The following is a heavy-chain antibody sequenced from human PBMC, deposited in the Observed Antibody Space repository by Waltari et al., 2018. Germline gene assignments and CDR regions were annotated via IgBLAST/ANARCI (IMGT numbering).Heavy chain of an antibody. Sequence: QVQLQESGPGLVKPSQTLCLTCTVSGGSISSGDYYWSWIRQPPGKGLEWIGYIYYSGSTYYNPSLKSRVTISVDTSKNQFSLKLSSVTAADTAVYYCARGRLTYYYDSSGYYSPWGQGTLVTVSS. V-gene: IGHV4-30-4*08. CDR2: IYYSGST. CDR3: ARGRLTYYYDSSGYYSP. D-gene: IGHD3-22*01. CDR1: GGSISSGDYY. J-gene: IGHJ5*02.